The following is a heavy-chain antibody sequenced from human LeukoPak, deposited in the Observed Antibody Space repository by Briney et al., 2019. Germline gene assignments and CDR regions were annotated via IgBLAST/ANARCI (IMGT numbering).Heavy chain of an antibody. J-gene: IGHJ4*02. Sequence: QPGGSLRLSCAASGFTFSSYWMSWVRQAPGKGLEWVSGVSGSGDKTYYADSVKGRFTVSRDSSKSTVYLQMNSLRVEDTAVYYCARGRLPKYYFDSWGQGTLVTVSS. CDR1: GFTFSSYW. CDR3: ARGRLPKYYFDS. CDR2: VSGSGDKT. V-gene: IGHV3-23*01. D-gene: IGHD4-11*01.